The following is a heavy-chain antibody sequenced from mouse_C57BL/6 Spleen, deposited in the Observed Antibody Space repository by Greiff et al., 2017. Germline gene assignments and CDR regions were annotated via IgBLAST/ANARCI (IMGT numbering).Heavy chain of an antibody. Sequence: DVKLQESGPVLVKPGASVKMSCKASGYTFTDYYMNWVKQSHGKSLEWIGVINPYNGGTSYNQKFKGKATLTVDKSSSTAYMGLNSLTSEDSAVYCCARWLPRYFDVWGTGTTVTVSS. CDR1: GYTFTDYY. V-gene: IGHV1-19*01. D-gene: IGHD2-2*01. CDR3: ARWLPRYFDV. CDR2: INPYNGGT. J-gene: IGHJ1*03.